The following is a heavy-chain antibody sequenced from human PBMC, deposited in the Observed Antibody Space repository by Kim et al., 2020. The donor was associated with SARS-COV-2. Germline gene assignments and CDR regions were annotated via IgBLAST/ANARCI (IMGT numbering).Heavy chain of an antibody. J-gene: IGHJ6*02. V-gene: IGHV3-23*01. CDR3: AKCLHSHAYWVAMDV. Sequence: GGSLRLSCEGSGFDFDTFAITWVRQVPGKGLEWVSRITAHNVVMYYAASVKGRFTATRDNSRAYLHMRDLRAEDTAIDYCAKCLHSHAYWVAMDVWGQGTAVTVTS. CDR2: ITAHNVVM. CDR1: GFDFDTFA. D-gene: IGHD3-16*01.